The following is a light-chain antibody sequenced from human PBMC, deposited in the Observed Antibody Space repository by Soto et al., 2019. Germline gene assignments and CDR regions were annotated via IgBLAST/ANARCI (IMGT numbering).Light chain of an antibody. CDR2: GAS. V-gene: IGKV3-20*01. Sequence: EIVLTQSPGTLSLSPGERVTLSCRASQSVSSSYIAWYQLKPGQAPRLLIYGASSRATGIPDRFSGRASGTDFTLSISRLEPEDFGVYYCQQYGRSPRTFGQGSKVEIK. J-gene: IGKJ1*01. CDR3: QQYGRSPRT. CDR1: QSVSSSY.